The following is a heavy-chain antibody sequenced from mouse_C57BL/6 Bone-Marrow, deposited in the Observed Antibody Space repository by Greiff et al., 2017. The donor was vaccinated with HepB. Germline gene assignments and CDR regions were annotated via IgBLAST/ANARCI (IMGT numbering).Heavy chain of an antibody. CDR1: GFNIKNTY. CDR2: IDPANGNT. Sequence: VQLKQSVAELVRPGASVKLSCTASGFNIKNTYMHWVKQRPEQGLEWIGRIDPANGNTKYAPKFQGKATITADTSSNTAYLQLSSLTSEDTAIYYCARLVYYYGSSYPAWFAYWGQGTLVTVSA. V-gene: IGHV14-3*01. CDR3: ARLVYYYGSSYPAWFAY. J-gene: IGHJ3*01. D-gene: IGHD1-1*01.